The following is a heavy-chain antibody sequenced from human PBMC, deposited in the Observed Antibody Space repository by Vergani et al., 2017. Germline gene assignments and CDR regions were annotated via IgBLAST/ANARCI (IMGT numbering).Heavy chain of an antibody. Sequence: QVTLRESGPALVKPTQTLTLTCTFSGFSLSTSGMCVSWIRQPPGKALEWLARIDWDDDKYYITSLKTRLTISKDTSKNQVVLTMTNMDPVDTATYYCALXYYRSGIFEGWFDPWSQGTLVTVSS. CDR1: GFSLSTSGMC. J-gene: IGHJ5*02. CDR2: IDWDDDK. CDR3: ALXYYRSGIFEGWFDP. V-gene: IGHV2-70*15. D-gene: IGHD3-10*01.